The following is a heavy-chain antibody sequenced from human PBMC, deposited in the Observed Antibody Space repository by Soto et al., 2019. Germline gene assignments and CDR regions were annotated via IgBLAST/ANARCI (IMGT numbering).Heavy chain of an antibody. V-gene: IGHV3-23*01. D-gene: IGHD2-2*02. CDR1: GFTFRNYA. Sequence: EVRLLQSGGGSGQPGGSLRLPCAAAGFTFRNYAMSWVRQAPGTGLEWVSAIDRSGGTSYYADSVKGRFTISRDNAKNKLYLQMNSLRADDTAVYYCARGDCSAAGCYIHYYYGMDVWGQGTTVTVSS. J-gene: IGHJ6*02. CDR2: IDRSGGTS. CDR3: ARGDCSAAGCYIHYYYGMDV.